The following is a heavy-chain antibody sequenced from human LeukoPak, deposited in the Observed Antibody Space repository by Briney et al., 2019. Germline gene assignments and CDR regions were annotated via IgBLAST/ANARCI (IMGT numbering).Heavy chain of an antibody. Sequence: SETLSLTCAVYGGSFSGYYWSWIRQPPGKGLEWIGEINHSGSTNYNPFLKSRVTISVDTSKNQFSLKLSSVTAADTAVYYCARGGLDYGDYPDYWGQGTLVTVSS. CDR1: GGSFSGYY. D-gene: IGHD4-17*01. J-gene: IGHJ4*02. V-gene: IGHV4-34*01. CDR3: ARGGLDYGDYPDY. CDR2: INHSGST.